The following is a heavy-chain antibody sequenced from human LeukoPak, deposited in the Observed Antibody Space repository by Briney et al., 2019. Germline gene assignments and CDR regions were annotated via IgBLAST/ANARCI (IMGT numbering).Heavy chain of an antibody. V-gene: IGHV1-69*13. Sequence: ASVKVSCKASGGTFSSYAISWVRQAPGQGLEWMGGIIPIFGTENYAQKFQGRVTITADESTSTAYMELSSLRSEDTAVYYCARPSTGYISGWYLKAPYYYGMDVWGQGTTVTVSS. CDR2: IIPIFGTE. CDR3: ARPSTGYISGWYLKAPYYYGMDV. D-gene: IGHD6-19*01. J-gene: IGHJ6*02. CDR1: GGTFSSYA.